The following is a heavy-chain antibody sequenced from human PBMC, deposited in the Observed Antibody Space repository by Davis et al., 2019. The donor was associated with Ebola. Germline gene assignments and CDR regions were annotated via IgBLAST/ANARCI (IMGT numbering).Heavy chain of an antibody. Sequence: KVSCKGSGYSFTSYWIGWVRQMPGKGLEWMGIIYPGDSDTRYSPSFQGQVTISADKSISTAYLQWSSLKASDTAMYYCARGNYGGNSYYYYGMDVWGKGTTVTVSS. CDR1: GYSFTSYW. D-gene: IGHD4-23*01. V-gene: IGHV5-51*01. CDR3: ARGNYGGNSYYYYGMDV. CDR2: IYPGDSDT. J-gene: IGHJ6*04.